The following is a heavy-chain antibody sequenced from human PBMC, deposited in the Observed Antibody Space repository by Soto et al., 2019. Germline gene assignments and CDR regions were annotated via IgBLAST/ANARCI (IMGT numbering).Heavy chain of an antibody. CDR3: ARNPSGTVDY. CDR2: FYYSGTT. V-gene: IGHV4-39*01. D-gene: IGHD2-21*02. CDR1: GGSISSSSYY. Sequence: QLQLQESGPGLVKPSETLSLTCTVSGGSISSSSYYWGWIRQPPGKGLEWIGSFYYSGTTYYNPSLKSRVTISVDTSKNQFSLKLSSVTAADTAVYYCARNPSGTVDYWGQGTLVTVSS. J-gene: IGHJ4*02.